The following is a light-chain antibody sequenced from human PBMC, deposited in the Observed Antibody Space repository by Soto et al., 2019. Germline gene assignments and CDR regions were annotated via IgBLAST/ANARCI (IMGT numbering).Light chain of an antibody. CDR2: EVN. CDR1: SSDVGGYNY. J-gene: IGLJ1*01. Sequence: QSALTQPASVSGSPGQSITISCTGTSSDVGGYNYVSWYQHHPGKAPKVMIYEVNKRPSGVPDRFSGSKSGNTASLTVSGLQADDEADYYCNSYVGSNNYVFGTGTKLTVL. V-gene: IGLV2-8*01. CDR3: NSYVGSNNYV.